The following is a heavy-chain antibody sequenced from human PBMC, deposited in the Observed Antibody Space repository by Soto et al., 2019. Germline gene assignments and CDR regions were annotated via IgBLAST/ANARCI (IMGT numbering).Heavy chain of an antibody. CDR1: GFAFSDYP. CDR3: AKLEWLEFGGDY. V-gene: IGHV3-23*01. J-gene: IGHJ4*02. Sequence: EVHLLESGGGVVQPGKSLKISCATSGFAFSDYPMTWVRQPPGQGLEWVSGISASGEKPYYADSVKGRFTISRDNSKNTLSLQMNSLRVEDTGIYYCAKLEWLEFGGDYGGQGTLVTVS. D-gene: IGHD6-19*01. CDR2: ISASGEKP.